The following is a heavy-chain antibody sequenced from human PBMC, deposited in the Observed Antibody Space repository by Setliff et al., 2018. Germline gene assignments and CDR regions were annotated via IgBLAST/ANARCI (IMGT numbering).Heavy chain of an antibody. Sequence: SETLSLTCTVSGDSINNFYWTWIRQPPGKGLEWIGYIYHSGGTSYNPSLKSRVTISVDTSKNQFSLNLSSVTAADTAVYYCARGQATSSRSSLVYWGQGILVTV. CDR2: IYHSGGT. CDR1: GDSINNFY. CDR3: ARGQATSSRSSLVY. D-gene: IGHD6-6*01. V-gene: IGHV4-59*01. J-gene: IGHJ4*02.